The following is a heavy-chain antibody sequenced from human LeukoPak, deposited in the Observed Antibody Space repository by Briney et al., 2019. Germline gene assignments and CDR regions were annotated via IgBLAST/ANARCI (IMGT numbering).Heavy chain of an antibody. CDR3: ASMYPISGYYHS. CDR1: GGSISSSTNY. CDR2: IYYSGST. J-gene: IGHJ4*02. Sequence: SETLSLTCSVSGGSISSSTNYWGWIRQPPGKGLEWIGYIYYSGSTNYNPSLKSRVTISVDTSKNQFSLKLSSVTAADTAVYYCASMYPISGYYHSWGQGTLVTVSS. D-gene: IGHD3-22*01. V-gene: IGHV4-61*05.